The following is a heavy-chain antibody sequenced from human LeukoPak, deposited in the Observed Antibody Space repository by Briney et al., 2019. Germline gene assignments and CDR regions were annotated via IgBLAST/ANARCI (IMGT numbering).Heavy chain of an antibody. D-gene: IGHD3-22*01. CDR1: GGTFSSYA. CDR3: ARALYDSSGCYFHDAFDI. J-gene: IGHJ3*02. V-gene: IGHV1-69*13. Sequence: ASVKVSCKASGGTFSSYAISWVRQAPGQGLEWMGGIIPIFGTANYAQKFQGRVTITADESTSTAYMELSSLRSEDTAVYYCARALYDSSGCYFHDAFDIWGQGTMVTVSS. CDR2: IIPIFGTA.